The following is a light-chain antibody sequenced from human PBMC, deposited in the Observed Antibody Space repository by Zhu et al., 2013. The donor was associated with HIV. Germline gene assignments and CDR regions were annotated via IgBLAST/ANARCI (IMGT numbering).Light chain of an antibody. CDR3: QQYNSLPYT. CDR2: WAS. CDR1: QSLLFNVNNRNS. V-gene: IGKV4-1*01. J-gene: IGKJ2*01. Sequence: DIVLTQSPESLTFPLGAGVTIHCESSQSLLFNVNNRNSLAWYQHKSGQPPQLLISWASTRESGVPERFSGSGSLTNFTLSISRLQAEDVAIYYCQQYNSLPYTFGQGTKVQIK.